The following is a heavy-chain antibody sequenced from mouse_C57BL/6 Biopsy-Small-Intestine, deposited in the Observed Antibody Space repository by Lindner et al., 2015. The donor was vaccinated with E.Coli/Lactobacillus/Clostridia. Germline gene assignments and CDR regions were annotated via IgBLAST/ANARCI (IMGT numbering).Heavy chain of an antibody. J-gene: IGHJ1*01. V-gene: IGHV1-81*01. CDR3: ARDSGWRFGYVYYFDF. CDR1: VTPLPVMV. D-gene: IGHD3-2*02. CDR2: SALTTGNT. Sequence: SVKVVLSRVLVTPLPVMVSAGCDRPLDRALSGWGGSALTTGNTKYAQKFQGRVSMTTDTSTSTAYMELRSLRSDDTAIYYCARDSGWRFGYVYYFDFWGQGTLVTVSS.